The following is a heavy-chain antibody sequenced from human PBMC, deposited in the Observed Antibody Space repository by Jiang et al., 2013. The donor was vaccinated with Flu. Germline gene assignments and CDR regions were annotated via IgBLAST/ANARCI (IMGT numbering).Heavy chain of an antibody. Sequence: TLSLTCVISGDSVSSNSAAWEWIRQSPSRGLERLGRTHYKSKWYNDYAVSVKSRIIIKADTSKNQFSLHLNSVTPEDSAVYYCARRSDYYSYAMDVWGQGTTVTVSS. CDR1: GDSVSSNSAA. CDR3: ARRSDYYSYAMDV. J-gene: IGHJ6*02. V-gene: IGHV6-1*01. CDR2: THYKSKWYN.